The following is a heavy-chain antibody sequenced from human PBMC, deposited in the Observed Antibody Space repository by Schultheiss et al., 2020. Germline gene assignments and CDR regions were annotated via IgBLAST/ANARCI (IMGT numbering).Heavy chain of an antibody. V-gene: IGHV4-34*01. CDR2: INHSGST. CDR3: ARGGGGVRGGAPFDY. CDR1: GGSFSGYY. J-gene: IGHJ4*02. Sequence: SQTLSLTCAVYGGSFSGYYWSWIRQPPGKGLEWIGEINHSGSTNYNPSLKSRVTISVDTSKNQFSLKLSSVTAADTAVYYCARGGGGVRGGAPFDYWGQGTLVTVSS. D-gene: IGHD3-10*01.